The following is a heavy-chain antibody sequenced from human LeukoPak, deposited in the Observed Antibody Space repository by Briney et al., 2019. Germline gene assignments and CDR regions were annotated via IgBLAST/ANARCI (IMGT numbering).Heavy chain of an antibody. D-gene: IGHD3-10*01. CDR1: GFTLSDYW. CDR2: FTNDGSGA. Sequence: GGSLRLSCAASGFTLSDYWMHWIRQVPGKGLMWISRFTNDGSGAGYADSVMGRFIISRDDTKNTLYLQMNSLRAEDTAVYYCASSGYGHFYYDYWGQGAVVTVSS. CDR3: ASSGYGHFYYDY. V-gene: IGHV3-74*01. J-gene: IGHJ4*02.